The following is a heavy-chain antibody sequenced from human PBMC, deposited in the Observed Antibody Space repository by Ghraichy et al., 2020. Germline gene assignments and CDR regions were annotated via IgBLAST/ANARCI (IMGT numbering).Heavy chain of an antibody. V-gene: IGHV3-23*01. CDR2: IAGSGGTT. D-gene: IGHD1-14*01. CDR3: AKVTSPTGNSAGWPQAFDI. CDR1: EFTFSSYA. J-gene: IGHJ3*02. Sequence: GRSLRLSCAASEFTFSSYAMNWVRQPPGKGLEWVSSIAGSGGTTYYAGSVKGRFTISRDNSKNTLYLQMNSLRVEDTAIYYCAKVTSPTGNSAGWPQAFDIWGQGTLVTVS.